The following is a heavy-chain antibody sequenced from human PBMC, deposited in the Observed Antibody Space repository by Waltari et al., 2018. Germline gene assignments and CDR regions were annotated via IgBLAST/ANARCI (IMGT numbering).Heavy chain of an antibody. J-gene: IGHJ5*02. D-gene: IGHD1-26*01. CDR1: GLNFGSSW. CDR3: VRARWDYLYFDT. V-gene: IGHV3-74*01. Sequence: EVQLLESGGTIVQPGGSLKVACAASGLNFGSSWMHWVRQTPGKGLMWVSDSKYDGTQTKYADSVRGRFTISRDNAKSTLYLQMTDLRAEDTAVYFCVRARWDYLYFDTWGQGTLVTVSS. CDR2: SKYDGTQT.